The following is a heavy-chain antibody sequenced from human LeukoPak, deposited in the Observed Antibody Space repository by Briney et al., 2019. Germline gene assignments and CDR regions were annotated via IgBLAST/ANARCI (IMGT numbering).Heavy chain of an antibody. CDR1: GGSISTSSYY. Sequence: SETLFLTCTVSGGSISTSSYYWVWIRQPPGKGLEWIGSMYYSGSTYYNPSLKSRVTISIDTSKNQFSLKLSSVTAADTAVYYCARLLGYYDILTRSYMDVWGKGTTVTISS. D-gene: IGHD3-9*01. CDR3: ARLLGYYDILTRSYMDV. J-gene: IGHJ6*03. CDR2: MYYSGST. V-gene: IGHV4-39*07.